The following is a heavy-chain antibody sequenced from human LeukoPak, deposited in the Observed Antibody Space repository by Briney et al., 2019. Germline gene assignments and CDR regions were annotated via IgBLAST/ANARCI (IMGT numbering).Heavy chain of an antibody. Sequence: PGGSLRLSCAASGLIFSNFGMHWVRQAPGKGLEWVSFIRYDGSEKYYADSVKGRFTISRDNSKHTVYLQMNSLRPEDTAIYYCARMVRNQGDYWGQGTLVTVSS. J-gene: IGHJ4*02. V-gene: IGHV3-30*02. CDR2: IRYDGSEK. CDR3: ARMVRNQGDY. CDR1: GLIFSNFG. D-gene: IGHD3-10*01.